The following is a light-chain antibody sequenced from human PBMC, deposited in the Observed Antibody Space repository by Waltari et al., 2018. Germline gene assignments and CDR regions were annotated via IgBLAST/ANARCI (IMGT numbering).Light chain of an antibody. Sequence: EIVMTQSPATLSVSPGERATLSCRASQSVSSNLAWYQQKPGQSPRLLIYGTSTRATDTPARFSGSGSGTEFTLTISSLQSGDVAVYYCQHYNNWPYRYGQGTRLEIK. CDR1: QSVSSN. V-gene: IGKV3-15*01. CDR3: QHYNNWPYR. J-gene: IGKJ2*03. CDR2: GTS.